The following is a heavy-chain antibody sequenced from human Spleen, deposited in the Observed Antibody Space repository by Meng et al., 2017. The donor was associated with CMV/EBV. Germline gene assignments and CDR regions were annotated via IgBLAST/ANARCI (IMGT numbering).Heavy chain of an antibody. D-gene: IGHD2-2*01. CDR2: ISYDGSNK. Sequence: GGYLRLSCAASGFTFSSYAMHWVRQAPGKGLEWVAVISYDGSNKYYADSVKGRFTISRDNSKNTLYLQMNSLRAEDTAVYYCARVLSAEFYCSSTSCYGGIDYWGQGTLVTVSS. V-gene: IGHV3-30*04. CDR3: ARVLSAEFYCSSTSCYGGIDY. CDR1: GFTFSSYA. J-gene: IGHJ4*02.